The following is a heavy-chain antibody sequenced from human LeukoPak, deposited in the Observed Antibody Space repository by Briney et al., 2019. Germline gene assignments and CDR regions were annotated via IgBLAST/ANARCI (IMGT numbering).Heavy chain of an antibody. CDR1: GFTFSSYD. CDR2: IGTAGDT. CDR3: ARGRSGPYGVAFDI. V-gene: IGHV3-13*01. J-gene: IGHJ3*02. D-gene: IGHD1-26*01. Sequence: GGSLRLSCAASGFTFSSYDMHWVRQATGKGLEWVSAIGTAGDTYYPGSVKGRFTISRENAKNSLYLQMNSLRAGDTAVYYCARGRSGPYGVAFDIWGQGTMVTVSS.